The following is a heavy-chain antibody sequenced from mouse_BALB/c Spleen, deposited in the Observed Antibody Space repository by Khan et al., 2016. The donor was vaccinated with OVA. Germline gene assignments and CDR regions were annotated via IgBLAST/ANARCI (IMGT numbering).Heavy chain of an antibody. CDR1: GYTFTTYW. CDR2: INPTSGYT. J-gene: IGHJ2*01. Sequence: VQLQESGAELAKPGASVKMSCKASGYTFTTYWMHWVKQRPGQGLEWIGYINPTSGYTYYNDKFKDRATLSADKSSSTAYMQLNSLTSEDSAVYYCTRDRIDYWGQGTTLTVSS. V-gene: IGHV1-7*01. CDR3: TRDRIDY.